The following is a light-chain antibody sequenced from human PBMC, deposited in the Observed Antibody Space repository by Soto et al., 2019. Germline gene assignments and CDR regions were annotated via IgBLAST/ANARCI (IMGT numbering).Light chain of an antibody. CDR1: SSDVGGYNY. V-gene: IGLV2-8*01. J-gene: IGLJ7*01. Sequence: QSALTQPPSASGSPGQSVTISCTGTSSDVGGYNYVSWYQQHPGKAPKLVIYEVSKRPSGVPDRFSGSKSGNTAPLTVSGLQAEDEASYYCSSYAGGHNLVFGGGTQLTVL. CDR3: SSYAGGHNLV. CDR2: EVS.